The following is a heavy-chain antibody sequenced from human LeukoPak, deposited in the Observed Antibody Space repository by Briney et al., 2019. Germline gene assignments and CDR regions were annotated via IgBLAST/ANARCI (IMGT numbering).Heavy chain of an antibody. CDR1: GFCFTDYF. D-gene: IGHD4/OR15-4a*01. CDR3: ARDPDYGDPS. CDR2: ITSSGATT. Sequence: NPGGSLRLSRSPSGFCFTDYFMSGFRLSPDKGLEWIAYITSSGATTEYADSVKGRFTISRVNAKNSLYLQMNSLRPDDTAVYYCARDPDYGDPSWGQGTLVTVSS. V-gene: IGHV3-11*01. J-gene: IGHJ5*02.